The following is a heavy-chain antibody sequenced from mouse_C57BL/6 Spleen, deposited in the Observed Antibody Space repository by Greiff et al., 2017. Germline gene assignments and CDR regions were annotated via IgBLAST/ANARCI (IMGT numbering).Heavy chain of an antibody. CDR1: GFTFSSYA. D-gene: IGHD3-3*01. CDR2: ISSGGDYI. V-gene: IGHV5-9-1*02. Sequence: EVHLVESGEGLVKPGGSLKLSCAASGFTFSSYAMSWVRQTPEKRLEWVAYISSGGDYIYYADTVKGRFTISRDNARNTLYLQMSSLKSEDTAMXYCTREGTHYAMDYWGQGTSVTVSS. J-gene: IGHJ4*01. CDR3: TREGTHYAMDY.